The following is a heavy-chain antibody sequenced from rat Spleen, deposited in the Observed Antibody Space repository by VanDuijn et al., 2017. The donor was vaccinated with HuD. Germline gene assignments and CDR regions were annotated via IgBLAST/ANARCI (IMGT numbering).Heavy chain of an antibody. CDR3: ARRHYGYTDYFDY. Sequence: EVQLVESGGGLVQPGKSLKLSCSASGFTFSTYGMAWVRQAPGKGLECIARIRTKSNYYATHYADSVKGRFTISRDNAKNSLYLQMDSLRSEDTATYYCARRHYGYTDYFDYWGQGVMVTVSS. CDR1: GFTFSTYG. D-gene: IGHD1-9*01. V-gene: IGHV5S13*01. CDR2: IRTKSNYYAT. J-gene: IGHJ2*01.